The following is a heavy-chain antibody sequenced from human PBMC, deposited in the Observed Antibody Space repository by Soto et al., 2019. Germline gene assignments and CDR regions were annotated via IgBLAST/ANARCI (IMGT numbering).Heavy chain of an antibody. CDR2: TRNKANSYTT. CDR1: GFTFSDHY. CDR3: ARVSAGGRNYYYGMDV. J-gene: IGHJ6*02. D-gene: IGHD3-10*01. V-gene: IGHV3-72*01. Sequence: GGSLRLSCAASGFTFSDHYMDWVRQAPGKGLEWVGRTRNKANSYTTEYAASVKGRFTISRDDSKNSLYLQMNSLKTEDTAVYYCARVSAGGRNYYYGMDVWGQGTTVTVS.